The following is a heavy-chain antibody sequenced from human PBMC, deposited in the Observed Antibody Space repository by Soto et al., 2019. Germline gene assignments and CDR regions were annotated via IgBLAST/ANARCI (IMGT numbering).Heavy chain of an antibody. V-gene: IGHV3-23*01. J-gene: IGHJ4*02. CDR2: IRGGGGTT. CDR3: AKVYSDFWSGDTFYFDY. Sequence: PGGSLRLSCAASGFSFSNYAMTWVRQAPGKGLEWVSSIRGGGGTTYYADSVKGRFTVSRDNSKNTLFLQMNSLRAEDTAIYYCAKVYSDFWSGDTFYFDYWGQGTLVTVSS. CDR1: GFSFSNYA. D-gene: IGHD3-3*01.